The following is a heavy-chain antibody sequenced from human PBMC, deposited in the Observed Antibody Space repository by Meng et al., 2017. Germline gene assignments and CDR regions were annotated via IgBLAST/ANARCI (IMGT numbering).Heavy chain of an antibody. J-gene: IGHJ6*02. CDR1: GGSISSDSYY. Sequence: LRLSCTVSGGSISSDSYYWSWIRQPAGKGLEWIGRIYTSGSTNYNPSLKSRVTISVDTSKNQFSLKLSSVTAADTAVYYCARGEYYYGSGLHYYYGMDVWGQGTTVTVSS. D-gene: IGHD3-10*01. V-gene: IGHV4-61*02. CDR2: IYTSGST. CDR3: ARGEYYYGSGLHYYYGMDV.